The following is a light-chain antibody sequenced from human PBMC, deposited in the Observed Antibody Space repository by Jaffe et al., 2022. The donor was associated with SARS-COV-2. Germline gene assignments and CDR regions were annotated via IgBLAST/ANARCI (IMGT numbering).Light chain of an antibody. Sequence: QSEMTQPPSASGTPGQRVTISCSGSTSNIGRNTVNWYQQLPGTAPKLLIYSNFQRPSGVPDRFSGSKSGTSASLAISGLQSEDEADYYCAAWDDSLNGLYVFGTGTKVTVL. V-gene: IGLV1-44*01. CDR1: TSNIGRNT. J-gene: IGLJ1*01. CDR2: SNF. CDR3: AAWDDSLNGLYV.